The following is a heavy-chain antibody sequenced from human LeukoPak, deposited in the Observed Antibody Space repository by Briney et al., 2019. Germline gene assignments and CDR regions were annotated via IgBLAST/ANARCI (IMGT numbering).Heavy chain of an antibody. J-gene: IGHJ3*02. D-gene: IGHD6-13*01. Sequence: SQTLSLTCAISGDSVSSNSAAWNWIRQSPSRGLEWLGRTYYRSKWFNDYEVSVKSRITINPDTSKNRFSLQLNSVTPEDTAVYYCAREGEQQLPYYTFGIWGQGTMVTVSS. V-gene: IGHV6-1*01. CDR2: TYYRSKWFN. CDR3: AREGEQQLPYYTFGI. CDR1: GDSVSSNSAA.